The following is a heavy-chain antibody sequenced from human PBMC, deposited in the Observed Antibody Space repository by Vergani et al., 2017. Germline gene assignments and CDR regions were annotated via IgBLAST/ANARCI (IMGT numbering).Heavy chain of an antibody. CDR3: ARVISGAGFDY. D-gene: IGHD3-10*01. CDR1: GFTFSDHY. V-gene: IGHV3-72*01. CDR2: TRNQGNSYTT. J-gene: IGHJ4*02. Sequence: EVQLVESGGGLVQPGGSLRLSCAASGFTFSDHYMDWVRQAPGKGLEWVGSTRNQGNSYTTEYAASVKSRFTISRDDSKNSLYLQMNSLKTEDMAMYFCARVISGAGFDYWGQGTLVTVSS.